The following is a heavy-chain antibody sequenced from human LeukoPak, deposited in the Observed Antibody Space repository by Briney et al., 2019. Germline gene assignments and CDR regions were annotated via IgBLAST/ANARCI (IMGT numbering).Heavy chain of an antibody. V-gene: IGHV3-7*01. J-gene: IGHJ4*02. Sequence: GGSLSLSCAASGFSFNSYWMTWVRQAPGRWLEWVANIDPAGTDTYYVDPVKGRFLISRDNAKNFVHLQMNTLRAEGTAVYSCGRFGYVAGIDLWGQGTLVTVSS. D-gene: IGHD6-19*01. CDR1: GFSFNSYW. CDR3: GRFGYVAGIDL. CDR2: IDPAGTDT.